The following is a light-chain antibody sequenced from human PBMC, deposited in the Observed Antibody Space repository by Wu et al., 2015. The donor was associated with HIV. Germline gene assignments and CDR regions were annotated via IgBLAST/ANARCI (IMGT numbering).Light chain of an antibody. V-gene: IGKV3-11*01. Sequence: EIVVTQSPATLSLSPGERATLSCMASQSIGSDLAWYQQKPGQAPRLLVYDATIRAAGIPARLSGSGSETDFILTINSLEPEDSAVYYCHQGANWPLTFGQGTRLEIK. CDR1: QSIGSD. CDR3: HQGANWPLT. J-gene: IGKJ5*01. CDR2: DAT.